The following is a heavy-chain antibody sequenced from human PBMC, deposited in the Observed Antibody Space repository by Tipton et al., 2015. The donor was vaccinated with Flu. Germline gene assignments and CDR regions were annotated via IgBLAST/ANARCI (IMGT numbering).Heavy chain of an antibody. CDR2: FYYDVGT. V-gene: IGHV4-39*07. Sequence: TLSLTCTVSGASLRGSSYYWGWIRQPQGKGLEWIGSFYYDVGTYYNPSLNSRVTISVDESKNQFSLRLTSVTAADTAVYYCVRTKDGYTLSNFVYWGQGTLVTVSS. CDR1: GASLRGSSYY. D-gene: IGHD5-24*01. CDR3: VRTKDGYTLSNFVY. J-gene: IGHJ4*02.